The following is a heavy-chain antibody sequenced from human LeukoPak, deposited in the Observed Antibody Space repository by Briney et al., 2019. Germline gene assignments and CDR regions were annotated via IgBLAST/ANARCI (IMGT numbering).Heavy chain of an antibody. D-gene: IGHD2/OR15-2a*01. Sequence: GGSLRLSCAASGFTFTNAWMSWVRQAPGKGLEWVGRIKSKTDGGTTDYAAPVKGRFTISRDDSKNTLYLQMNSLKTEDTAIYYCARGQLAWGFYGTLVYWGQGTVVAISS. CDR2: IKSKTDGGTT. J-gene: IGHJ4*02. CDR3: ARGQLAWGFYGTLVY. CDR1: GFTFTNAW. V-gene: IGHV3-15*01.